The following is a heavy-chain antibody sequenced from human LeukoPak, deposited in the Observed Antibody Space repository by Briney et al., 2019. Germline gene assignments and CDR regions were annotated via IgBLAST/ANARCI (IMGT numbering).Heavy chain of an antibody. J-gene: IGHJ6*03. V-gene: IGHV1-69*05. CDR1: GGTFSSYA. D-gene: IGHD2-2*01. Sequence: ASVKVSCKASGGTFSSYAISWVRRAPGQGLEWMGGIIPIFGTANYAQKFQGRVTITTDESTSTAYMELSSLRSEDTAVYYCARGGLYCSSTSCQGYYYYYYMDVWGKGTTVTVSS. CDR3: ARGGLYCSSTSCQGYYYYYYMDV. CDR2: IIPIFGTA.